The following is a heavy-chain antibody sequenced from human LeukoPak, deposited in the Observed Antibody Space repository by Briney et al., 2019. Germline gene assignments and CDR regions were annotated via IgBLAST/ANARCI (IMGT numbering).Heavy chain of an antibody. CDR3: ARGSTGVVVITKIDY. V-gene: IGHV3-7*01. Sequence: GGSLRLSCAASGFTFSNYWMTWVRQAPGKGLEWVANIKQDGGEKYYVDSVKGRFTISRDNAKNSLYVQMNSLRAEDTGVYYCARGSTGVVVITKIDYWGQGTLVTVSS. CDR1: GFTFSNYW. CDR2: IKQDGGEK. D-gene: IGHD3-22*01. J-gene: IGHJ4*02.